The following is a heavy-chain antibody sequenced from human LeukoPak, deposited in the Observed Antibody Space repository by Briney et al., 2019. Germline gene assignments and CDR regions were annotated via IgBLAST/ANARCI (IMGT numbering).Heavy chain of an antibody. CDR1: GFAFSNFP. Sequence: GGSLRLSCGASGFAFSNFPIHWVRQAPGKGLEWVAVISPDGSNKYYADSVKGRFTISRDNSKNTLYLQMNSLRAEDTAVYYCARDYGSGIYSFHFDYWGQGTLVTVSS. D-gene: IGHD3-10*01. J-gene: IGHJ4*02. V-gene: IGHV3-30-3*01. CDR2: ISPDGSNK. CDR3: ARDYGSGIYSFHFDY.